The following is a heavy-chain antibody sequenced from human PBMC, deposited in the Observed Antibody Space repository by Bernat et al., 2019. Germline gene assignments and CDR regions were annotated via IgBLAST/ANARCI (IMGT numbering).Heavy chain of an antibody. J-gene: IGHJ4*02. CDR1: GGSFSGYY. Sequence: QVQLQQWGAGLLKPSETLSLTCAVYGGSFSGYYWSWIRQPPGKGLEWIGEINHSGSTNYNPSLKSRVTISVDTSKNQFSLKLSSVTAADTAVYYCAREVGVAAGTKWGQGTLVTVSS. V-gene: IGHV4-34*01. D-gene: IGHD6-13*01. CDR3: AREVGVAAGTK. CDR2: INHSGST.